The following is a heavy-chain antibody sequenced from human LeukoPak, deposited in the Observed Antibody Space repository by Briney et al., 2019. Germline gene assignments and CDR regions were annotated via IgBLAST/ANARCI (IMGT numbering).Heavy chain of an antibody. CDR2: ISSSSSYI. Sequence: GGSLRLSCAASGFTFSSYSMNWVRQAPGKGLEWVSSISSSSSYIYYADSVKGRFTISRDNAKNSLYLQMNSLRAEDTAVYYCARDAHSYGPNWFDPWGQGTLVTVSS. CDR1: GFTFSSYS. J-gene: IGHJ5*02. D-gene: IGHD5-18*01. CDR3: ARDAHSYGPNWFDP. V-gene: IGHV3-21*01.